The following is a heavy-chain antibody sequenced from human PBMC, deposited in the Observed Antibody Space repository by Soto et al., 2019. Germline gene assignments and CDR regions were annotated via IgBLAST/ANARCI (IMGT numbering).Heavy chain of an antibody. J-gene: IGHJ3*01. V-gene: IGHV3-23*01. CDR1: GFTFSIYV. CDR2: VSGSAGTT. Sequence: EVQRLESGGGWVQPGGSLRLSCEASGFTFSIYVMTWGRQAPGKGLEWVSAVSGSAGTTYYADSVKGRFSISRDNSKNTLYLQMNSLTADDTAVYYCARVQGTARNAFDVWGHGTMVTVSS. D-gene: IGHD3-10*01. CDR3: ARVQGTARNAFDV.